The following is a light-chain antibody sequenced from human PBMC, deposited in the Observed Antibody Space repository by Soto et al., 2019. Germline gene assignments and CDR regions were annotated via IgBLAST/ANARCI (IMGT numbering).Light chain of an antibody. CDR1: QSISSW. J-gene: IGKJ1*01. Sequence: DIQMTQSPSTLSASVGDRVTITCRASQSISSWLAWYQQKPGKAPKLLIYKASSLESGVPSSFSGSESGTEFTLTISSLQPHDVATYYCQQYNSYSSWTFGQGTKVEIK. CDR2: KAS. CDR3: QQYNSYSSWT. V-gene: IGKV1-5*03.